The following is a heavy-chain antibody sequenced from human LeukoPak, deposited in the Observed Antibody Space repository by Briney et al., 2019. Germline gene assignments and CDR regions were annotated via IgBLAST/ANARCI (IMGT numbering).Heavy chain of an antibody. J-gene: IGHJ6*02. V-gene: IGHV3-53*01. CDR1: GFTVNSNS. CDR3: VGRPYYYYGMDV. Sequence: GGSLRLSCAASGFTVNSNSMSWVRQAPGKGLECVAAIYSGDSTYYPDSVKGRFSISRDNSKNTLYLQMSSLRAEDTAIYYCVGRPYYYYGMDVWGQGTTVTVS. CDR2: IYSGDST.